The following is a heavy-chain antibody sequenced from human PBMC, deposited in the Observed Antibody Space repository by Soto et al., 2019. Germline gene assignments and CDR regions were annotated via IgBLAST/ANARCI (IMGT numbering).Heavy chain of an antibody. CDR2: IIPIFGTA. V-gene: IGHV1-69*13. J-gene: IGHJ4*02. CDR1: GGTFSSYA. D-gene: IGHD5-18*01. CDR3: ATHVDTAMVDDY. Sequence: GASVKVSCKASGGTFSSYAISWVRQAPGQGLEWMGGIIPIFGTANYAQKFQGRVTITADESTSTAYMELSSLRSEDTAVYYCATHVDTAMVDDYWGQGTLVTVSS.